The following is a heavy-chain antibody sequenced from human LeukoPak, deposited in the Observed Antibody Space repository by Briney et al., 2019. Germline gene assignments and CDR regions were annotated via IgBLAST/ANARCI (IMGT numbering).Heavy chain of an antibody. J-gene: IGHJ4*02. V-gene: IGHV3-74*01. CDR1: GFSFSTYW. Sequence: PGGSLRLSCAASGFSFSTYWMHWVRQAPGKGLVWVSRLHTDGSRASYADSVKGRFTISRDNSKNTLYLQMNSLRAEDTAVYYCARDWCGGGSCYYFDHWGQGTLVTVSS. CDR3: ARDWCGGGSCYYFDH. CDR2: LHTDGSRA. D-gene: IGHD2-15*01.